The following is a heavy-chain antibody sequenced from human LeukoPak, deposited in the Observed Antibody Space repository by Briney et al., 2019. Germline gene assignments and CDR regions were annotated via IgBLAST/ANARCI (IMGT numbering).Heavy chain of an antibody. V-gene: IGHV3-74*01. CDR1: GFTFSSYW. Sequence: GGSLRLSCAASGFTFSSYWMHWVRQAPGKGLVWVSLINGDGTSTNYADSVKGRFTISRNNAKNTLYLQMNSLGAEDTAVYYCVRGNYFDYWGQGTLVTVSS. CDR3: VRGNYFDY. CDR2: INGDGTST. J-gene: IGHJ4*02.